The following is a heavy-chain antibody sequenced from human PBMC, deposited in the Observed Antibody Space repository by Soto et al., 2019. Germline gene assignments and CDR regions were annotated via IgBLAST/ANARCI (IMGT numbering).Heavy chain of an antibody. Sequence: SETLSLTCTVSGGSISNYYWSWIRQPPGRGLEWIGHIFYSGSTNYNPALKSRVTISVDTSKTQFSLKLTSVTAADTAVYYCTRRTIRGFDPWGQGTLVTVSS. J-gene: IGHJ5*02. CDR3: TRRTIRGFDP. CDR2: IFYSGST. V-gene: IGHV4-59*01. CDR1: GGSISNYY.